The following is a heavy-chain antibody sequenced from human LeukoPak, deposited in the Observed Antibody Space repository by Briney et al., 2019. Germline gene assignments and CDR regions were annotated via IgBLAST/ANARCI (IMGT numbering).Heavy chain of an antibody. CDR1: GFTFSDYY. J-gene: IGHJ6*03. V-gene: IGHV3-11*04. Sequence: GGFLRLSCAASGFTFSDYYMSWIRQAPGKGPEWVSYISSSGSTIYYADSVKGRFTISRDNAKSSLYLQMNSLRAEDTAVYYCARDDARYSRYYYYYMDVWGKGTTVTVSS. D-gene: IGHD5-18*01. CDR2: ISSSGSTI. CDR3: ARDDARYSRYYYYYMDV.